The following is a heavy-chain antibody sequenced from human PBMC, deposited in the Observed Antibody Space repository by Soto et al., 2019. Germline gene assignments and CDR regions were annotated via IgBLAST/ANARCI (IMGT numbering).Heavy chain of an antibody. CDR2: ISYDGSNK. Sequence: GGSLRLSCAASGFTFSSYAMHWVRQAPGKGLEWVAVISYDGSNKYYADSVKGRFTISRDNSKNTLYLQMNSLRAEDTAVYYCARDQAYDILTGHFPDIWGQGTMVTVSS. CDR3: ARDQAYDILTGHFPDI. J-gene: IGHJ3*02. D-gene: IGHD3-9*01. V-gene: IGHV3-30-3*01. CDR1: GFTFSSYA.